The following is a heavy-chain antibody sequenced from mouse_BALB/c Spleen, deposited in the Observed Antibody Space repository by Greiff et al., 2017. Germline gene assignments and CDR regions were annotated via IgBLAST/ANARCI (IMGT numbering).Heavy chain of an antibody. CDR2: IWSGGST. J-gene: IGHJ1*01. CDR3: ARGRYGNYRYFDV. V-gene: IGHV2-2*02. D-gene: IGHD2-10*02. CDR1: GFSLNSYG. Sequence: QVQLQQSGPGLVQPSQSLSITCTVSGFSLNSYGVHWVRQSPGKGLEWLGVIWSGGSTDYNAAFISRLSISKDNSKSQVFLKMNSLKANDTAIYYCARGRYGNYRYFDVWGAGTTVTVSS.